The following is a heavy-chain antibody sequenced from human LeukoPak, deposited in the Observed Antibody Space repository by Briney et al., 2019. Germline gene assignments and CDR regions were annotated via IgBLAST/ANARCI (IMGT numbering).Heavy chain of an antibody. CDR2: ISGSGGST. CDR3: AKDRSIGTYYTFDS. J-gene: IGHJ4*02. D-gene: IGHD1-26*01. V-gene: IGHV3-23*01. Sequence: GGSLRLSCAASGFTFSNFGMSWVRQAPGKGLEWVSVISGSGGSTYYADSVKGRFTISRDNSKNTLYLQMSSLTAKDTAVYYCAKDRSIGTYYTFDSWGQGTLVTVSS. CDR1: GFTFSNFG.